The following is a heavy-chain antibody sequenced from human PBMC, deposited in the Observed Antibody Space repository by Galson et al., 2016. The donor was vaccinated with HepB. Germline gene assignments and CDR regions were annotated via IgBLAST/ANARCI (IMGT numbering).Heavy chain of an antibody. J-gene: IGHJ4*02. Sequence: SLRLSCAASGFTFSRYAMTWVRQAPGKGLEWVSGLSGSGAHTYYADSVKGRFTISGDNSKNTVYLQMNSLRAEDTAVYYCSTLNPASPYFDYWGQGTLVTVSS. CDR2: LSGSGAHT. V-gene: IGHV3-23*01. CDR1: GFTFSRYA. CDR3: STLNPASPYFDY.